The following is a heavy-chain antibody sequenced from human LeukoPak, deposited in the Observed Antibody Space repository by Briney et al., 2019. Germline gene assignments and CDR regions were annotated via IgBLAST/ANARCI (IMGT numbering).Heavy chain of an antibody. V-gene: IGHV1-2*02. CDR2: INPNSGGT. CDR3: ARGFDSSGYGHFDY. Sequence: ASVKVSCKASGYTFTGYYMHWVRQAPGQGLEWMGWINPNSGGTNYAQKFQGRVTMTRDTSISTAYMELSRLRSDDTAVYYCARGFDSSGYGHFDYWGQGTLVTVSS. D-gene: IGHD3-22*01. J-gene: IGHJ4*02. CDR1: GYTFTGYY.